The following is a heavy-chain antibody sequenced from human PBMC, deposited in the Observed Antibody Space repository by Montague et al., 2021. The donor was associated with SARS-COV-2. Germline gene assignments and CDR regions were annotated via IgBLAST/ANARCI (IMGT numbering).Heavy chain of an antibody. J-gene: IGHJ4*02. D-gene: IGHD2-15*01. Sequence: SETLSLTCNVSGGSLSSYYWSWIRQPPGKGLEWIGYVYYNGNTNYNPSHKSRIILSVDTSKNHFSLKLSSVTAADTAVYYCARGSKWWHYFDYWGQGTLVTVSS. CDR2: VYYNGNT. V-gene: IGHV4-59*01. CDR1: GGSLSSYY. CDR3: ARGSKWWHYFDY.